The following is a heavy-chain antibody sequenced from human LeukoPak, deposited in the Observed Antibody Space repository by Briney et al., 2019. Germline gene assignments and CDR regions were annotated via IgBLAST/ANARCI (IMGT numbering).Heavy chain of an antibody. Sequence: SETLSLTCTVSGGSISSSSYYWGWIRQPPGKGLEWIGSIYYSGSTYYNPSLKSRVTISVDTSKNQFSLKLSSVTAADTAVYYCATVLWAYFDYWGQGTLVTVSS. CDR1: GGSISSSSYY. CDR2: IYYSGST. V-gene: IGHV4-39*07. D-gene: IGHD3-10*01. CDR3: ATVLWAYFDY. J-gene: IGHJ4*02.